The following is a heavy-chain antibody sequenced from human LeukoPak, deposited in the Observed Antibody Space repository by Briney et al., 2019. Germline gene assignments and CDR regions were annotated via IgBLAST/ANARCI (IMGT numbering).Heavy chain of an antibody. CDR3: ARIAGVRGVINDY. V-gene: IGHV1-69*13. J-gene: IGHJ4*02. CDR1: GGTFSSYA. CDR2: IIPIFGTA. Sequence: ASVTVSCKASGGTFSSYAISWVRQAPGQGLEWMGGIIPIFGTANYAQKFQGRVTITADESTSTAYMELSSLRSEDTAVYYCARIAGVRGVINDYWGQGTLVTVSS. D-gene: IGHD3-10*01.